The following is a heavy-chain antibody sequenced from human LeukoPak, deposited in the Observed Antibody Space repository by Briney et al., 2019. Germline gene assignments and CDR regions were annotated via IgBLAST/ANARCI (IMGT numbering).Heavy chain of an antibody. V-gene: IGHV1-18*01. J-gene: IGHJ4*02. Sequence: GASVKVSCKASGYTFTSYGISWVRQAPGQGLEWMGWISAYNGNTNYAQKLQGRVTMTTDTSTGTAYMELRSLRSDDTAVYYCARGPHDILTGYYTSTYWGQGTLVTVSS. CDR2: ISAYNGNT. CDR1: GYTFTSYG. D-gene: IGHD3-9*01. CDR3: ARGPHDILTGYYTSTY.